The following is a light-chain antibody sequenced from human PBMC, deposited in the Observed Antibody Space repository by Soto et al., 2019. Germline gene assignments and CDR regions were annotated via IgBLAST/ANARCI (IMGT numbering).Light chain of an antibody. CDR2: SAS. CDR3: LQDYNYPYT. Sequence: AIQMTQSPSSLSASVGDRVTITCRASQDITNDLGWYQQKPGKAPKLLIYSASSLQSGVPSRFSGSGSGTDFTLTISSLQPEDFATYYCLQDYNYPYTFGKGTKLEIK. CDR1: QDITND. J-gene: IGKJ2*01. V-gene: IGKV1-6*01.